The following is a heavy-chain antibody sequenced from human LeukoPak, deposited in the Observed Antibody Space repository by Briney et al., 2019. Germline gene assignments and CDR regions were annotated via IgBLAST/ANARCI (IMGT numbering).Heavy chain of an antibody. D-gene: IGHD6-19*01. V-gene: IGHV3-23*01. CDR2: ITDAVGST. CDR3: ATPYTSGWSLYFDN. J-gene: IGHJ4*02. Sequence: GGSLRLSCAASGFTFSSSSISWVRQAPGKGLEWVSAITDAVGSTHYADSVKGRFTISSDNSKNTLYLQMNGLRAEETAMYYCATPYTSGWSLYFDNWGQGTLVTVSS. CDR1: GFTFSSSS.